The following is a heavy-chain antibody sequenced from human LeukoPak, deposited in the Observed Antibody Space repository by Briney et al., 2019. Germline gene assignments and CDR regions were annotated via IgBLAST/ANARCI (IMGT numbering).Heavy chain of an antibody. Sequence: GGSLRLSCAASVFTFSSYTMSWVRQAPGKGLEWVSTITTSDGNIYYADSVKGRFTVSRDNSKNTLFLQMNSLRAEDTAVYYCAKDGGLWVSAHWGDSWGRGTLVTVSS. D-gene: IGHD7-27*01. CDR2: ITTSDGNI. CDR1: VFTFSSYT. J-gene: IGHJ4*02. V-gene: IGHV3-23*01. CDR3: AKDGGLWVSAHWGDS.